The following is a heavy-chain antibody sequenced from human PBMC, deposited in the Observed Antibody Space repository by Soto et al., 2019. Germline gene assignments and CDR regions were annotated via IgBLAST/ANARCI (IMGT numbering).Heavy chain of an antibody. D-gene: IGHD3-10*01. CDR2: IIPIFGTA. V-gene: IGHV1-69*13. CDR1: GGTFSSYA. Sequence: SVKVSCKASGGTFSSYAISWVRQAPGQGLEWMGGIIPIFGTANYAQKFQGRVTITADESTSTAYMELSSLRSEDTAVYYCARRMSITMVRGAPPLPYYYYGMDVWGQGTTVTVS. CDR3: ARRMSITMVRGAPPLPYYYYGMDV. J-gene: IGHJ6*02.